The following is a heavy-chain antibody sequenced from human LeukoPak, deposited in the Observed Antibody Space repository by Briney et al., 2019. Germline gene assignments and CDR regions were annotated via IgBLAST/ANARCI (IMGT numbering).Heavy chain of an antibody. D-gene: IGHD2-15*01. V-gene: IGHV1-3*01. CDR3: ARSRVVAAILFDY. J-gene: IGHJ4*02. CDR1: GYTFTSYA. CDR2: INAGNGNT. Sequence: ASVKVSCKASGYTFTSYAMHWVRQAPGQRLEWMGWINAGNGNTKYSQKFQGRVTITRDTSASTAYMELSSLRSEDTAVYYCARSRVVAAILFDYWGQGTLVTVSS.